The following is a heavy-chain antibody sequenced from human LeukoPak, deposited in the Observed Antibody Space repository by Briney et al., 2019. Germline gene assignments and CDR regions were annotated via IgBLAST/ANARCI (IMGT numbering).Heavy chain of an antibody. Sequence: SQTLSLTCAISGDSASSNSAAWNWVRQSPSRGLEWLGRTYYRSKWYNEYAVSVQSRMTINPDTSKNQFSLQLNSVTPEDTAVYYCARGGTSGTPFDYWGQGTLVTVSS. CDR2: TYYRSKWYN. J-gene: IGHJ4*02. V-gene: IGHV6-1*01. D-gene: IGHD1/OR15-1a*01. CDR1: GDSASSNSAA. CDR3: ARGGTSGTPFDY.